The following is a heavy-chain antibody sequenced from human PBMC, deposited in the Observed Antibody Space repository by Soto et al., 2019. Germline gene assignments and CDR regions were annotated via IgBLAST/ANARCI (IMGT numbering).Heavy chain of an antibody. CDR2: INTNTGNP. V-gene: IGHV7-4-1*01. D-gene: IGHD6-19*01. Sequence: ASVKVSCKASGYTFTSYAMNCVRQAPGQGLEWMGWINTNTGNPTYAQGFTGRFVFSLDTSVSTAYLQICSLKAEDTAVYYCARDLDSSGWYSFYYYYGMDVWGQGTTVTVSS. CDR1: GYTFTSYA. CDR3: ARDLDSSGWYSFYYYYGMDV. J-gene: IGHJ6*02.